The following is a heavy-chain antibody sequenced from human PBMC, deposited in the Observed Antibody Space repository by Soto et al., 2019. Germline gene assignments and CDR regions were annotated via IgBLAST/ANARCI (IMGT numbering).Heavy chain of an antibody. CDR1: GFTFNTYW. V-gene: IGHV3-7*01. Sequence: EVQLVESGGGLVQPGGSLRLSCVVSGFTFNTYWMTWIRQAPGKGLEWVANINEDGNKQNYVDSVRGRFTISRDNAKTSPYLQMNSLRVENTAVYYCATRAGAPADWGQGTLVTVSS. J-gene: IGHJ4*02. D-gene: IGHD6-25*01. CDR2: INEDGNKQ. CDR3: ATRAGAPAD.